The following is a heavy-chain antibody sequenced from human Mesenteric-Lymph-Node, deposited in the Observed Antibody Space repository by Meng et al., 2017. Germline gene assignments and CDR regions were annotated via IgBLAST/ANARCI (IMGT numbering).Heavy chain of an antibody. Sequence: ASVKVSCKASGYTFTSYDINWVRQATGQGLEWMGWMNPNSGNTGYAQKFQGRVTMTRNTSISTAYMELSSLRSEDTAVYYCARSSSGWVYFQHWGQGTLVTVSS. CDR2: MNPNSGNT. D-gene: IGHD6-19*01. CDR1: GYTFTSYD. CDR3: ARSSSGWVYFQH. V-gene: IGHV1-8*02. J-gene: IGHJ1*01.